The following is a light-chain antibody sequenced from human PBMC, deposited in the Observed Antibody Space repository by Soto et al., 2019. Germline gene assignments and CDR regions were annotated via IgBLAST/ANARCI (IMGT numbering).Light chain of an antibody. CDR1: RGHSSYA. V-gene: IGLV4-69*01. Sequence: QSVLTQSPSASASLGASVKLTCTLSRGHSSYAIAWHQQQPEKDPRYLMKLSSDGSHSKGDGIPDRFSGSSSGAERYLTISSLQSEDEADYSCQTWDTGARVVFGGGTKLTVL. CDR3: QTWDTGARVV. CDR2: LSSDGSH. J-gene: IGLJ2*01.